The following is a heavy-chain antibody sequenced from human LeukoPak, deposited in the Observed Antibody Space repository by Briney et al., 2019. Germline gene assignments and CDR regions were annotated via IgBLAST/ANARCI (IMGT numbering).Heavy chain of an antibody. CDR2: IKQDGSEK. J-gene: IGHJ4*02. Sequence: GGSLRLSCAASGFTFSSYWRTWVRQAPGKGLEWVANIKQDGSEKCYVDSVKGRFTISRDNAKNSLYLQMNSLRAEDTAVYYCATDRDSITICGVVPIDLDYWGQGTLVTVAS. V-gene: IGHV3-7*01. CDR1: GFTFSSYW. CDR3: ATDRDSITICGVVPIDLDY. D-gene: IGHD3-3*01.